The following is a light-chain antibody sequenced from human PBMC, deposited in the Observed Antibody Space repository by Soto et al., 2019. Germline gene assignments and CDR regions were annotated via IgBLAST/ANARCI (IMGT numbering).Light chain of an antibody. CDR2: DND. Sequence: QSVLTQPPSVSAAPGQKVTISCSGSSSNIGSNFGSWYQQLPGTAPKPLIYDNDKRPSGIPDRFSGSKSGTSATLGITGLQTGDEADYYCGTWDSSLSAVVFGGGTKLTVL. V-gene: IGLV1-51*01. CDR3: GTWDSSLSAVV. CDR1: SSNIGSNF. J-gene: IGLJ2*01.